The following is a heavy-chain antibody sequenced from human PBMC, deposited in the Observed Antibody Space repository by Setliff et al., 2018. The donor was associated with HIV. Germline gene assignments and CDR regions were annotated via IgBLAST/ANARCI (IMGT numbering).Heavy chain of an antibody. CDR1: GYTFTSYY. CDR3: ARDPGEGGGGFLEWTIGYYYYMDV. J-gene: IGHJ6*03. CDR2: ITPRTGST. D-gene: IGHD3-3*01. Sequence: ASVKVSCKASGYTFTSYYIHWVRQAPGQGLEWMGVITPRTGSTTYAQKFQGRVTMTRDTSTSTVYMQLSSLRSEDTAVYYCARDPGEGGGGFLEWTIGYYYYMDVWGKGTTVTVS. V-gene: IGHV1-46*01.